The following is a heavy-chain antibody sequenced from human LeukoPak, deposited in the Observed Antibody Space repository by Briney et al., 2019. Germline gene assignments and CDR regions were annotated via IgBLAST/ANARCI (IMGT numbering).Heavy chain of an antibody. CDR3: ARDYDILTTENWFDP. CDR1: GFTFSSYS. J-gene: IGHJ5*02. V-gene: IGHV3-21*01. Sequence: PGGSLRLSCAASGFTFSSYSMNWVRQAPGKGLEWVSSISSSSSSYIYYADSVKGRFTISRDNAKNSLYLQMNSLRAEDTAVYYCARDYDILTTENWFDPWGQGTLVTVSS. CDR2: ISSSSSSYI. D-gene: IGHD3-9*01.